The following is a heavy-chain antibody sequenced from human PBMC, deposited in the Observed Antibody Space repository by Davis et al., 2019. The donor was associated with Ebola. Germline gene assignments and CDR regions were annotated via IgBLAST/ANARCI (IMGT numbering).Heavy chain of an antibody. CDR1: GYTFNLYG. J-gene: IGHJ4*02. Sequence: ASVKVSCKASGYTFNLYGISWVRQAPGQGLEWMGWISAYNGNTNYAQRFQDRVTMTTDTATNTAYMEVRGLRSDDTAVYYCARAQFPTTSDHWGQGTLVTVSS. V-gene: IGHV1-18*01. D-gene: IGHD1-1*01. CDR2: ISAYNGNT. CDR3: ARAQFPTTSDH.